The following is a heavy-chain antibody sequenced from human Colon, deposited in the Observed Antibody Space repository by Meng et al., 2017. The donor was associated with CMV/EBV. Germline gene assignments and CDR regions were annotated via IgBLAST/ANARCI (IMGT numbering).Heavy chain of an antibody. CDR2: INPSGGST. CDR3: ARGGIVVVPAYNWFDP. J-gene: IGHJ5*02. D-gene: IGHD2-2*01. CDR1: GYTFTSYY. Sequence: ASVKVSCKASGYTFTSYYMHWVRQAPGQGLEWMGIINPSGGSTSYAQKFQGRVTMTRDTSTSTVYMELSSLRSEYTAVYYCARGGIVVVPAYNWFDPWGQGTLVTVSS. V-gene: IGHV1-46*01.